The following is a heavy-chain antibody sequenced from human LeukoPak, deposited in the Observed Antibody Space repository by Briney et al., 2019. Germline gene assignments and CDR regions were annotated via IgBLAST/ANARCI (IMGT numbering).Heavy chain of an antibody. V-gene: IGHV1-2*02. J-gene: IGHJ3*02. CDR2: IKPNSGGT. CDR1: GYTFTGYY. D-gene: IGHD5-24*01. Sequence: ASVKVSCKASGYTFTGYYMHWVRQAPGQGLEWMGWIKPNSGGTNYAQKFQGRVTMTRDTSISTAYMELSRLRSDDTAVYYCARGIVEMATIDAFDIWGQGTMVTVSS. CDR3: ARGIVEMATIDAFDI.